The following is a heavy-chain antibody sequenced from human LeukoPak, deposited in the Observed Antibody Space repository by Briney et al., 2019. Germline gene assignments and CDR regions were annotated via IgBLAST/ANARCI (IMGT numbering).Heavy chain of an antibody. CDR2: INHSGST. V-gene: IGHV4-34*01. CDR1: GGSFSGYY. D-gene: IGHD5-24*01. Sequence: SETLSLTCAVYGGSFSGYYWSWIRQPPGKGLEWIGEINHSGSTNYNPSLESRVTISVDTSKNQFSLKLSSVTAADTAVYYCARGDGYNYGAFDYWGQGTLVTVSS. J-gene: IGHJ4*02. CDR3: ARGDGYNYGAFDY.